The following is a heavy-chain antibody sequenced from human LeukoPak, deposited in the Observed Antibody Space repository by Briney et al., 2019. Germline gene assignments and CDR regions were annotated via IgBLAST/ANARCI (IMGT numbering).Heavy chain of an antibody. CDR2: IWYDGSNK. CDR3: AKESHCSGGSCSPHFDY. J-gene: IGHJ4*02. D-gene: IGHD2-15*01. V-gene: IGHV3-33*06. Sequence: GGSLRLSCAASGFTLSSYGMHWVRQAPGKGLEWVAVIWYDGSNKYYADSVKGRFAISRDNSKNTLYLQMNSLRAEDTAVYYCAKESHCSGGSCSPHFDYWGQGTLVTVSS. CDR1: GFTLSSYG.